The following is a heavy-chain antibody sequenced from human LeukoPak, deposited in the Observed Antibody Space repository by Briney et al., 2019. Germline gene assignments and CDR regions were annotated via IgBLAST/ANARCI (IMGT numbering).Heavy chain of an antibody. Sequence: GGSLRLSCAASGLTFYSNGMHWVRQAPGKGLEWVAVAGSGGSNNYYADSVKGRFTISRDNSKNTLHLQMDSLRAEDTAVYYCAKGCGGDCFILDYWGQGTLVTVSS. CDR2: AGSGGSNN. J-gene: IGHJ4*02. D-gene: IGHD2-21*02. V-gene: IGHV3-33*06. CDR1: GLTFYSNG. CDR3: AKGCGGDCFILDY.